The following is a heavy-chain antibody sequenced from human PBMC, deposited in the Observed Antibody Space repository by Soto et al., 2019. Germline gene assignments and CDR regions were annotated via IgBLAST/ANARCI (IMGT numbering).Heavy chain of an antibody. CDR1: GFTFSGYG. D-gene: IGHD3-22*01. J-gene: IGHJ4*02. CDR3: AKDSGSGYYVNYFDY. Sequence: PWGSLRLSCAASGFTFSGYGMHWVRQAPGKGLGWVAVISYDGSNKYYADSVKGRFTISRDNSKNTLYLQMNSLRAEDTAVYYCAKDSGSGYYVNYFDYWGQGTLVTVSS. CDR2: ISYDGSNK. V-gene: IGHV3-30*18.